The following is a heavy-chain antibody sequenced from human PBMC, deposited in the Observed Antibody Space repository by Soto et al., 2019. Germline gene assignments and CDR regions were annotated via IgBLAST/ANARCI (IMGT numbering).Heavy chain of an antibody. J-gene: IGHJ1*01. V-gene: IGHV1-18*01. D-gene: IGHD6-19*01. CDR2: ISTYNGNT. Sequence: QVQLVQSGAEVKKPGASVKVSCKASGYIFTSHGISWVRQAPGQGLEWMGRISTYNGNTKYAQKLQGRVTMTTDTSARIAYMELRSLRSDDTAVYYCARDKGQWLVSDWGQGTLVTVSS. CDR1: GYIFTSHG. CDR3: ARDKGQWLVSD.